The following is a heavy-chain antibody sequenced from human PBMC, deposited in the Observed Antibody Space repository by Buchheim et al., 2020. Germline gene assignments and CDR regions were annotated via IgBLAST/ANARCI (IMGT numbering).Heavy chain of an antibody. D-gene: IGHD3-3*01. Sequence: EVQLLESGGGLVQPGGSLRLSCAASGFTFSSYAMSWVRQAPGKGLEWVSAISGSGGSTYYADSVKGRFTISSDNSKNTLYLQMNSLRAEDTAVYYCAKEDRPSRRFLEWLSPYYFDYWGQGTL. CDR3: AKEDRPSRRFLEWLSPYYFDY. J-gene: IGHJ4*02. V-gene: IGHV3-23*01. CDR2: ISGSGGST. CDR1: GFTFSSYA.